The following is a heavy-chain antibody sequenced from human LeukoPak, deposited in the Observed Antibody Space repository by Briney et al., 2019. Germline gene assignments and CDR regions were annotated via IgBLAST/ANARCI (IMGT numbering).Heavy chain of an antibody. CDR1: GGTFSSYA. CDR2: IIPIFGTA. D-gene: IGHD3-16*01. Sequence: SVKVSCKASGGTFSSYAISWVRQAPGQGLEWMGGIIPIFGTANYAQKFQGRVTITADESTSTAYMELSSLRSEDTAWYYCAKDQGRYVSKYYFDYWGRGTLVTVSS. V-gene: IGHV1-69*13. CDR3: AKDQGRYVSKYYFDY. J-gene: IGHJ4*02.